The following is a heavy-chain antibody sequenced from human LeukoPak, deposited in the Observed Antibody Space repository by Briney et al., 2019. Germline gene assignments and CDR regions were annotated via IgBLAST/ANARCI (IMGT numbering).Heavy chain of an antibody. CDR2: IYYSGST. D-gene: IGHD2-21*01. CDR3: AGRGSNSGTFDI. J-gene: IGHJ3*02. CDR1: GGSISSGDYY. Sequence: SETLSLTCTVSGGSISSGDYYWSWIRQPPGKGLEWIGYIYYSGSTYYNPSLKSRVAMSVDRSKNQISLNLASLTAGDTALYYCAGRGSNSGTFDIWGPGTFVTVSS. V-gene: IGHV4-30-4*01.